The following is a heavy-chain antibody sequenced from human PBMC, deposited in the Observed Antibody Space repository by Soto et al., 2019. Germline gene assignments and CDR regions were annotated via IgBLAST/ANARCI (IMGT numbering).Heavy chain of an antibody. Sequence: PSETLSLTCTVSGGSISSYYWSWIRQPPGKGLEWIGYIYYSGSTNYNPSLKSRVTISVDTSKNQFSLKLSSVTAADTAVYYCARHGDYDFWSGYGNWFDPWGQGTLVTSPQ. CDR2: IYYSGST. V-gene: IGHV4-59*08. J-gene: IGHJ5*02. CDR1: GGSISSYY. CDR3: ARHGDYDFWSGYGNWFDP. D-gene: IGHD3-3*01.